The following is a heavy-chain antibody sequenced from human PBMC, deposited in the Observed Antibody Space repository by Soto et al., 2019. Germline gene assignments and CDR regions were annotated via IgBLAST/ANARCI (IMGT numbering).Heavy chain of an antibody. V-gene: IGHV1-18*01. CDR1: GYNFTNYG. CDR2: INAYNGNT. Sequence: QVQLVQSGPEVKKPGASVKVSCRASGYNFTNYGISWVRQAPGQGLEWMGWINAYNGNTNYAQNLQGRVTMTTDTPTSTAYMELMSLRSDDTAMYYCARDRQFGLWGQGTLVTVSS. J-gene: IGHJ4*02. D-gene: IGHD3-16*01. CDR3: ARDRQFGL.